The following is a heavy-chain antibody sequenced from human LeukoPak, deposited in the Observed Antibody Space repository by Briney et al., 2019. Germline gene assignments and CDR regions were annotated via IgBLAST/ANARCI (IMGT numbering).Heavy chain of an antibody. CDR3: ARIHRYCSGGACYVLDN. CDR1: GGSISSYY. V-gene: IGHV4-59*01. J-gene: IGHJ4*02. D-gene: IGHD2-15*01. Sequence: SETLSLTCTVSGGSISSYYWSWIRQPPGRGLEWIGYVYYSGSTNYNPSFKSRITISVDTSRNQFSLQLSSVTAADTAVYYCARIHRYCSGGACYVLDNWGQGTLVTVSS. CDR2: VYYSGST.